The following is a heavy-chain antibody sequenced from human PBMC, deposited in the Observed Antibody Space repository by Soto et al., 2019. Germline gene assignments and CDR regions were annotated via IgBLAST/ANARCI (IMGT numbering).Heavy chain of an antibody. V-gene: IGHV4-4*02. J-gene: IGHJ4*02. D-gene: IGHD1-1*01. CDR1: GGFISSSNW. CDR2: IYHSGSP. CDR3: ARLPTYTDPFDY. Sequence: QVQLQESGPGLVKPSETLSLTCAVSGGFISSSNWWSWVPQPPGKGVEWKGEIYHSGSPNYKPSLNSRVTISVDKSKSQFALKLSSVTAADTAVYYCARLPTYTDPFDYWGQGTLVTVSS.